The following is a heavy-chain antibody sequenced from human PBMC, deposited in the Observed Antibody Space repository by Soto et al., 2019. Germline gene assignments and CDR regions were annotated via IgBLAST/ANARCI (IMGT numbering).Heavy chain of an antibody. D-gene: IGHD1-26*01. CDR2: ISLGGDDK. Sequence: QVQLVESGGGVVQPGRSLRLCCAASGFTFSTYGMHWVRQAPGKGLEWVAVISLGGDDKYYADSVKGRFSISRDNSKNTLFPQMDSLRAEDTAVYYCASRVPHGTYGAPYFQHWGQGTLVTVSS. V-gene: IGHV3-30*03. CDR3: ASRVPHGTYGAPYFQH. J-gene: IGHJ1*01. CDR1: GFTFSTYG.